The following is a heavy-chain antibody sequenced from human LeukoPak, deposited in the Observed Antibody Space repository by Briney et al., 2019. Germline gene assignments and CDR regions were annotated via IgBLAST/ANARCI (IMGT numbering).Heavy chain of an antibody. CDR2: ISSSGSTI. V-gene: IGHV3-48*03. D-gene: IGHD3-22*01. CDR3: SRDLVRVYYYDSSGYPDAFDI. CDR1: GFTFSSYE. J-gene: IGHJ3*02. Sequence: GGSLRLSCAASGFTFSSYEMNWVRQAPGKGLEWVSYISSSGSTIYYADSVKGRFTISRDNAKNSLYLQMNSLRAEDTAVYYCSRDLVRVYYYDSSGYPDAFDIWGQGTMVTVSS.